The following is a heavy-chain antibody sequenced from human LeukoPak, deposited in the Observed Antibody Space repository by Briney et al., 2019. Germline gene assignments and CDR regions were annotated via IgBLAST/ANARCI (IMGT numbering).Heavy chain of an antibody. V-gene: IGHV4-38-2*01. CDR3: AKSNGYGLGDI. Sequence: SETLSLTCAVSGYSITSAYYWGWIRQPPGRGREGLGSFFLKGSTYYNPSLRSRVTISVDTSKTQFPLTLTSLTPADTAVYSCAKSNGYGLGDIWGQGKMVTVSS. D-gene: IGHD3-10*01. J-gene: IGHJ3*02. CDR1: GYSITSAYY. CDR2: FFLKGST.